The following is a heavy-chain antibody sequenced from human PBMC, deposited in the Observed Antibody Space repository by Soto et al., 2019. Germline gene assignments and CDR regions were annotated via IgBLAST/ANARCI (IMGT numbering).Heavy chain of an antibody. Sequence: EVQLLESGGGLVQPGGSLRLSCAASGFTFSSYAMSWVLQAPGKGLEWVSAISGSGGSTYYADSVKGRFTISRDNSKNTLYLQMNSLRAEDTAVYYCHRRKWLDHYFDYWGQGTLVTVSS. J-gene: IGHJ4*02. CDR1: GFTFSSYA. D-gene: IGHD6-19*01. CDR3: HRRKWLDHYFDY. CDR2: ISGSGGST. V-gene: IGHV3-23*01.